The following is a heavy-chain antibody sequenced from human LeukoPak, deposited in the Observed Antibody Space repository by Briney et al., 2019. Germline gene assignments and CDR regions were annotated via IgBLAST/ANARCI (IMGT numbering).Heavy chain of an antibody. CDR3: AKDLSPWLALGNWFDP. D-gene: IGHD6-19*01. Sequence: PGGSLRLSCAASGFTFSSYSMNWVRQAPGKGLEWVAVISYDGSNKYYADSVKGRFTISRDNSKNTLYLQMNSLRAEDTAVYYCAKDLSPWLALGNWFDPWGQGTLVTVSS. CDR1: GFTFSSYS. V-gene: IGHV3-30*18. J-gene: IGHJ5*02. CDR2: ISYDGSNK.